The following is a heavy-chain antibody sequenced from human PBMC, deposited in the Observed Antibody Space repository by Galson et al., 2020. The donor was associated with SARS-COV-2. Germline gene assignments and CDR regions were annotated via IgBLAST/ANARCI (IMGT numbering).Heavy chain of an antibody. CDR1: GGSISSGSYY. Sequence: SETLTLTCTVSGGSISSGSYYWSWIRQAAGKELEWIGRIHSTGSTNYNPSLKSRVTIAVDTSKNQFSLRLSSVTAADSAVYYCARSDDGSGNALDIGGQGTMVTVSS. CDR2: IHSTGST. J-gene: IGHJ3*02. CDR3: ARSDDGSGNALDI. V-gene: IGHV4-61*02. D-gene: IGHD3-22*01.